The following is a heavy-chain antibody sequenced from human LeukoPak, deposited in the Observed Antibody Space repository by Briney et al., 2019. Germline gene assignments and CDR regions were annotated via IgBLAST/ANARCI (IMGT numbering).Heavy chain of an antibody. Sequence: SETLSLTCAVYGDSFSNYYWSWIRQPPGKGLEWIGEINHVGSTNYNPSLKSRVTISVDTSKNQFSLRLSSVTAADTAVYYCATNPVTTVTVFAFWGQGTLVTVSS. J-gene: IGHJ4*02. CDR2: INHVGST. D-gene: IGHD4-17*01. CDR1: GDSFSNYY. CDR3: ATNPVTTVTVFAF. V-gene: IGHV4-34*01.